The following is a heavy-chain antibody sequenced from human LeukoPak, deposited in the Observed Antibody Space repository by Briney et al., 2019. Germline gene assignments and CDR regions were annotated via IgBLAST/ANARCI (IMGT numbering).Heavy chain of an antibody. CDR1: GGSISSYY. CDR2: IYYSGST. D-gene: IGHD3-16*01. CDR3: AGGLRGSYYYYYGMDV. V-gene: IGHV4-59*01. J-gene: IGHJ6*02. Sequence: SETLSLTCTVSGGSISSYYWSWIRQPPGKGLEWIGYIYYSGSTNYNPSLKSRVTISVDTFKNQFSLKLSSVTAADTAVYYCAGGLRGSYYYYYGMDVWGQGTTVTVSS.